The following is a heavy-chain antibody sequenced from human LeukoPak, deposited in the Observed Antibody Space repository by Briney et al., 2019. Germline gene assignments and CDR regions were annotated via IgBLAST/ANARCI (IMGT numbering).Heavy chain of an antibody. D-gene: IGHD3-10*01. CDR3: ARAYYYGSGSYYYYYMDV. J-gene: IGHJ6*03. Sequence: ASVKVSCKASGYTFTSYDINWVRQATGQGLEWMGWMNPNSGNTGYAQKFQGRVTITRNTSISTAYMELSSLRSEDTAVYYCARAYYYGSGSYYYYYMDVWGKGTTVTVSS. V-gene: IGHV1-8*01. CDR2: MNPNSGNT. CDR1: GYTFTSYD.